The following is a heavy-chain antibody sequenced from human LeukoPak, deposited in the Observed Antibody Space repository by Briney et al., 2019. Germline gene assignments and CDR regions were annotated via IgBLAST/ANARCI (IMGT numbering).Heavy chain of an antibody. Sequence: PGGPLRLSCAASGFTFSDYYMSWLRQAPGKGLEWVSYISSSGSTIYYSDSVKGRFTISRDNAKNSLYLQMNSLRAEDTAVYYCARDAYDILTGGAFDIWGQGTMVTVSS. CDR1: GFTFSDYY. CDR3: ARDAYDILTGGAFDI. CDR2: ISSSGSTI. D-gene: IGHD3-9*01. V-gene: IGHV3-11*01. J-gene: IGHJ3*02.